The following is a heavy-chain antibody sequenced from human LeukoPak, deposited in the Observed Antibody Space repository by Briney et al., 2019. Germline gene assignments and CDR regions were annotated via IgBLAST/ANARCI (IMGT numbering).Heavy chain of an antibody. CDR3: ARHSYNYYGLDV. J-gene: IGHJ6*02. V-gene: IGHV1-2*02. CDR1: GYTFTGYY. D-gene: IGHD1-26*01. CDR2: INPNSGGT. Sequence: ASVKVSCKASGYTFTGYYMHWVRQAPGQGLEWMGWINPNSGGTNYAQKFQGRVTMTRDTSISTAYMELSRLRSDDTALYYCARHSYNYYGLDVWGQGTTITVSS.